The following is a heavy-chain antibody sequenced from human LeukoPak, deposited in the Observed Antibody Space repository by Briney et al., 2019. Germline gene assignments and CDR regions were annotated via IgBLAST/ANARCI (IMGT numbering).Heavy chain of an antibody. J-gene: IGHJ4*02. Sequence: ASVKVSCKASGGTFISYAISWVRQAPGQGLEWMGGIIPIFGTANYAQKFQGRVTITADESTSTAYMELSSLRSEDTAVYYCARVSLMVYAIDYWGQGTLVTVSS. CDR1: GGTFISYA. V-gene: IGHV1-69*01. D-gene: IGHD2-8*01. CDR2: IIPIFGTA. CDR3: ARVSLMVYAIDY.